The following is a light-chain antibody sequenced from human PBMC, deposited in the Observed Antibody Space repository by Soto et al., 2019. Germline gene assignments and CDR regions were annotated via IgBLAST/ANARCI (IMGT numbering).Light chain of an antibody. V-gene: IGLV2-8*01. CDR2: EVS. J-gene: IGLJ1*01. CDR3: SSYVGRNNFV. CDR1: SSDVGAYKY. Sequence: QSVLTQPPSASGSPGQSVTISCTGTSSDVGAYKYVSWYQQHPGKAPKLMISEVSKRPSGVPDRFSGSKSGNTASLTVSGLQAEDEADYYCSSYVGRNNFVFGTGTKLTVL.